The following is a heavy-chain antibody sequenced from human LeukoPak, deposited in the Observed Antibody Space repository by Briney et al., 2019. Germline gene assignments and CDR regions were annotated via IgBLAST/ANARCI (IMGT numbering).Heavy chain of an antibody. V-gene: IGHV3-7*01. Sequence: GGSLRLSCAASGFSFRNYWMGWVRQAPGKGLEWVANTKPDGSAEYYADSVRGRFSTSRDNANNLLYLQMNSLRAEDTAVYYCARESSSIAIGTLDFWGQGTLVIVSS. D-gene: IGHD6-13*01. CDR1: GFSFRNYW. CDR2: TKPDGSAE. CDR3: ARESSSIAIGTLDF. J-gene: IGHJ4*02.